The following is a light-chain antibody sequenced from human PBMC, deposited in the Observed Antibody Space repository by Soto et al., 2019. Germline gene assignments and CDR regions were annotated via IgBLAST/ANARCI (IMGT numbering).Light chain of an antibody. V-gene: IGKV1-5*03. CDR1: QSISNW. Sequence: DIHMTQSPSTLSASVGDRVTITCRASQSISNWLAWYQQKPGKPPNLLIYKASSLQSGVPSRFSGSGSGTEFTLTISSLQPDDFATYYCQQYNSYPLTFGGGTKVEIK. CDR3: QQYNSYPLT. J-gene: IGKJ4*01. CDR2: KAS.